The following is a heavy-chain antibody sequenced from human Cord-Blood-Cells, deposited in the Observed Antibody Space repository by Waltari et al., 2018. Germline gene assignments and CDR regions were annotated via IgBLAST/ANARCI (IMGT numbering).Heavy chain of an antibody. CDR1: VYTLTELS. CDR3: ATDTAAAGIDYYYYGMDV. Sequence: QVQLVQSGAEVKKPGASVKVSCTVSVYTLTELSMHGVRQAPGQGLEWMGGFDPEDGETIYAQKFQGRVTMTEDTSTDTAYMELSSLRSEDTAVYYCATDTAAAGIDYYYYGMDVWGQGTTVTVSS. D-gene: IGHD6-13*01. CDR2: FDPEDGET. V-gene: IGHV1-24*01. J-gene: IGHJ6*02.